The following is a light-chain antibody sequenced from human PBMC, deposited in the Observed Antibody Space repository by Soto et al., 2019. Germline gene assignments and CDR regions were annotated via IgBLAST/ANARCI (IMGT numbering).Light chain of an antibody. Sequence: QSALTQPASVSGSPGQSITISCTGTSSDIGAYDYVSWYQQHPGGVPKLLIYDVSSRPSGVSSRFFGSKSASTASLTISGLQAEDEADYYCCLYAGSYVFGAGTKLTVL. CDR3: CLYAGSYV. J-gene: IGLJ1*01. CDR1: SSDIGAYDY. CDR2: DVS. V-gene: IGLV2-14*03.